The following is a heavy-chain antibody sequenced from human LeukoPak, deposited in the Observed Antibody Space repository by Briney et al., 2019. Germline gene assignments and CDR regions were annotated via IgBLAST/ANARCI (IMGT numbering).Heavy chain of an antibody. Sequence: HPGGSLTLFCAASGFTLRHHWMTWVRQAPGKGLEWVANKKEDEIHKHYMDSVKGRFTLDRDNAKNSVYMKMNSVGAEDTAVYYCTEERWGFEYWGQGTLVTVSS. CDR3: TEERWGFEY. CDR2: KKEDEIHK. CDR1: GFTLRHHW. J-gene: IGHJ4*02. V-gene: IGHV3-7*03. D-gene: IGHD7-27*01.